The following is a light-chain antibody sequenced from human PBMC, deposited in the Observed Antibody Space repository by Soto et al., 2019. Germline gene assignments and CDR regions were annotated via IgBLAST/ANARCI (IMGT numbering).Light chain of an antibody. CDR3: CSYAGNYTWV. Sequence: QSALTQPASVSGSPGQSITISCTGTSSDVGGYNYVSWYQQHPGKAPKLMIYEVSNRPSGVSNRFSGSKSGNTVSLTISGLQAEDEADYYCCSYAGNYTWVFGGGTQLTVL. CDR2: EVS. V-gene: IGLV2-14*01. CDR1: SSDVGGYNY. J-gene: IGLJ3*02.